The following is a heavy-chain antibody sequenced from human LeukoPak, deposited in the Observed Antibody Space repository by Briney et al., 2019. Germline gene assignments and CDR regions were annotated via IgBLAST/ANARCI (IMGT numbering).Heavy chain of an antibody. V-gene: IGHV1-18*01. CDR1: GYTFISYG. J-gene: IGHJ3*02. Sequence: GASVKVSCKASGYTFISYGFNWVRQAPGQGLEWMGWISAYNGNTKYAQKFQGRVTMTTDTSTSTAYMELRSLRSDDTAVYYCASRSIVASGPENTFDIWGQGTMVTVSS. CDR2: ISAYNGNT. CDR3: ASRSIVASGPENTFDI. D-gene: IGHD6-13*01.